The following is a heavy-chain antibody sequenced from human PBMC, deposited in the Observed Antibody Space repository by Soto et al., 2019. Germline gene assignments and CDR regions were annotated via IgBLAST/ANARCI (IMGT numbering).Heavy chain of an antibody. CDR3: AKDGIAYCGGDCYFDY. D-gene: IGHD2-21*02. V-gene: IGHV3-30*18. CDR1: GFTFSSYG. J-gene: IGHJ4*02. Sequence: VQLVESGGGVVQPGRSLRLSCAASGFTFSSYGMHWVRQAPGKGLEWVAVISYDGSNKYYADSVKGRFTISRDNSKNTLYLQMNSLRAEDTAVYYCAKDGIAYCGGDCYFDYWGQGTLVTVSS. CDR2: ISYDGSNK.